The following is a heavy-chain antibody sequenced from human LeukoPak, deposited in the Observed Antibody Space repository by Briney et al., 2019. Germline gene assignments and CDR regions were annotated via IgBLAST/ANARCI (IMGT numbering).Heavy chain of an antibody. J-gene: IGHJ5*02. CDR3: AKDRFCGGDCYSGWFDP. D-gene: IGHD2-21*02. CDR2: ISYDGSNK. CDR1: GFTFSSYA. V-gene: IGHV3-30*04. Sequence: PGGSLRLSCAASGFTFSSYAMHWVRQAPGKGLEWVAVISYDGSNKYYADSVKGRFTISRDNSKNTLYLQMNSLRVEDTAVYYCAKDRFCGGDCYSGWFDPWGQGTLVSVSS.